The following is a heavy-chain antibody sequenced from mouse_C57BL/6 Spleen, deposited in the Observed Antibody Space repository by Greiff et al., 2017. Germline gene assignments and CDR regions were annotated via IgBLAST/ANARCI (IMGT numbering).Heavy chain of an antibody. V-gene: IGHV1-26*01. CDR3: SRFGGTWFAY. J-gene: IGHJ3*01. CDR1: GYTFTDYY. Sequence: EVQLQQSGPELVKPGASVKISCKASGYTFTDYYMNWVKQSHGKSLEWIGDINPNNGGTSYNQKFKGKATLTVDKSSSTAYMELRSLTSEDSAVYYCSRFGGTWFAYWGQGTLVTVSA. D-gene: IGHD3-1*01. CDR2: INPNNGGT.